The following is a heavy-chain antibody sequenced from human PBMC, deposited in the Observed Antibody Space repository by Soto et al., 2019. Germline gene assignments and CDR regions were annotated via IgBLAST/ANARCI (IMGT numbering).Heavy chain of an antibody. CDR2: ISGSGGST. CDR1: GFTFSSYA. V-gene: IGHV3-23*01. D-gene: IGHD4-17*01. Sequence: GGSLRLSCAASGFTFSSYAMSWVRQAPGKGLEWVSAISGSGGSTYYADSVKGRFTISRDNSKNTLYLQMNSLRAEDTAVYYCAKVWSTVTSLYYHYGTAVSGQGSTVTGSS. CDR3: AKVWSTVTSLYYHYGTAV. J-gene: IGHJ6*02.